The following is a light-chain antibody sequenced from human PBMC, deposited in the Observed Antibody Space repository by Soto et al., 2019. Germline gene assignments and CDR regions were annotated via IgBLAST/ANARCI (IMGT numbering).Light chain of an antibody. Sequence: EIVLTQSPGTLSLSPGERATLSCRASQSVSSSYLAWYQQKPGQAPRLRIYDASRRAPGIPDRVSGSGSGTDFTLTISRLEPEDFAVYYCQQYGNSPRTFGQGTKVHI. CDR2: DAS. CDR1: QSVSSSY. V-gene: IGKV3-20*01. CDR3: QQYGNSPRT. J-gene: IGKJ1*01.